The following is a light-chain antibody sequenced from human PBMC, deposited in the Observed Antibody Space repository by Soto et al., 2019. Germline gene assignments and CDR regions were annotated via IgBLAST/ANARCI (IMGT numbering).Light chain of an antibody. J-gene: IGKJ1*01. V-gene: IGKV3-20*01. Sequence: EIVLTQSPGTLSLSPGERAALSCRASQSVISNFLAWYQQKPGQAPRVLIYGASSRAPGIPNRFSGSGSGTDFTLTISRLEPEDFAVYFCQQYGNSTTFGQGTKVDIK. CDR1: QSVISNF. CDR3: QQYGNSTT. CDR2: GAS.